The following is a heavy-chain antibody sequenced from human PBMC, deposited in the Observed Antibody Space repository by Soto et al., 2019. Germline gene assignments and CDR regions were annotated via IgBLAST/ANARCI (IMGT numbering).Heavy chain of an antibody. Sequence: TLSLTCTVSGGSIRSYYWTWIRQPPGKGLEWLGYIFYSGSTFYNPSLKSRVTISIHTSKSQFSLQLASVTAADTAVYYCARGAADTAMVDSWGQGTLVTVSS. V-gene: IGHV4-59*01. J-gene: IGHJ4*02. D-gene: IGHD5-18*01. CDR3: ARGAADTAMVDS. CDR1: GGSIRSYY. CDR2: IFYSGST.